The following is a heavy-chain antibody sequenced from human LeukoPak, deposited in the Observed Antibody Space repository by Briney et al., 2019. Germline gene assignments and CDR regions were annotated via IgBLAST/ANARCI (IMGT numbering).Heavy chain of an antibody. D-gene: IGHD2-8*02. V-gene: IGHV6-1*01. Sequence: SHTVSLICTISSDRLPSNSAAWNWIRQSPSRGLHKLERTYYKSKWYYDYAVSVKSRVHVNPDTSKNQFSLHLNSVAPEDTAVYYCARDFSVMPLVAAFHIWGEGTMV. CDR1: SDRLPSNSAA. CDR2: TYYKSKWYY. J-gene: IGHJ3*02. CDR3: ARDFSVMPLVAAFHI.